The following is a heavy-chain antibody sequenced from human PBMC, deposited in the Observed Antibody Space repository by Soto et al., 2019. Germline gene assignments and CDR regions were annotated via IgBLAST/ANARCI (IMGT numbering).Heavy chain of an antibody. Sequence: TLSLTCAVSGGSISSGGYSWSWIRQPPGKGLEWIAYIYHSGSTYYNPSLKSRVTISVDRSKNQFSLKLSSVTAADTAVYYCARSDLHYFDYWGQGTLVTVSS. CDR3: ARSDLHYFDY. CDR1: GGSISSGGYS. V-gene: IGHV4-30-2*01. J-gene: IGHJ4*02. CDR2: IYHSGST.